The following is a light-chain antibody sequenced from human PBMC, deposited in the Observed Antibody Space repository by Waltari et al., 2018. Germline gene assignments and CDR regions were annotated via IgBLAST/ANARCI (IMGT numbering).Light chain of an antibody. J-gene: IGKJ1*01. CDR1: QSVSRT. V-gene: IGKV3-20*01. Sequence: EIVLTQSPGTLSLSPGERATLSCRASQSVSRTLAWYQQKHGQAPRLLIYGASIRATGIPDRFSGSGSGTDFSLTISRLEPEDFAVYYCQHYVRLPATFGQGTKVEIK. CDR3: QHYVRLPAT. CDR2: GAS.